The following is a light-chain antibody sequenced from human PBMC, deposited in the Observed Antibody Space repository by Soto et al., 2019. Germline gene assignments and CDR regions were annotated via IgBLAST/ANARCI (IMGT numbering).Light chain of an antibody. J-gene: IGKJ2*01. V-gene: IGKV1-8*01. CDR3: QQYYSYPPA. CDR2: AAS. CDR1: QGISSY. Sequence: AIRMTQSPSSFSASTGDRVTITCRASQGISSYLAWYQQKPGKAPKLLIYAASTLQSGDPSRFSGSGSGTAFTLTISCLQSEDFATYYCQQYYSYPPAFGQGTKLEIK.